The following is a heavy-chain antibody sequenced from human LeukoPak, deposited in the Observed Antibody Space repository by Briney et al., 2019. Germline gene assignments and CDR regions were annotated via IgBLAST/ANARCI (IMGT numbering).Heavy chain of an antibody. D-gene: IGHD1-14*01. V-gene: IGHV3-7*04. Sequence: GGSLRLSCAASGFTFSSYWMSWVRQAPGKGLEWVANIKQDGSEKYYVDSVKGRFTISRHDAKNSLYLQMNSLRAEDMAVYYCARAGSYRLNWFDPWGKGTLVTVSS. CDR1: GFTFSSYW. CDR3: ARAGSYRLNWFDP. CDR2: IKQDGSEK. J-gene: IGHJ5*02.